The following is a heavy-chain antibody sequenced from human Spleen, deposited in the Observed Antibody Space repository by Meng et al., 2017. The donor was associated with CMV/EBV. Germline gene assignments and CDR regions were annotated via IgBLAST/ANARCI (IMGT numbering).Heavy chain of an antibody. CDR2: IFHLGNT. Sequence: SETLSLTCAVSGDSINNSHWWSWVRQPPGKGLEWIGEIFHLGNTNYNPSLKSRVSISMDKSKNEFSLNLASVTAADTAVYFCASTALYSASTFYWGQGILVTVS. D-gene: IGHD3-10*02. J-gene: IGHJ4*02. CDR1: GDSINNSHW. CDR3: ASTALYSASTFY. V-gene: IGHV4-4*02.